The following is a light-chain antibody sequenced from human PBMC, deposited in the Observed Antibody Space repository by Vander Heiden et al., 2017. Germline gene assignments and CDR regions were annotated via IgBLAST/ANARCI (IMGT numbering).Light chain of an antibody. V-gene: IGKV1-39*01. CDR3: QQSYNSWT. Sequence: IQMTPSPSSLSAFVGDRVTITCRASQSISVYLNWYQQKPGKPPKLLIYAASTLQSGVPSRFSGSGSGTDFTLTISSLQPEDFATYYCQQSYNSWTFGQGTKVQVK. CDR2: AAS. J-gene: IGKJ1*01. CDR1: QSISVY.